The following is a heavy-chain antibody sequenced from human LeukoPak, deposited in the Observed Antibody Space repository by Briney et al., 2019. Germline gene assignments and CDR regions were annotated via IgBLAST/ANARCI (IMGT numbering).Heavy chain of an antibody. CDR1: GFTFSIYG. D-gene: IGHD2/OR15-2a*01. CDR2: ISYDGTNK. J-gene: IGHJ4*02. CDR3: AMLASQYLTSWLDY. Sequence: GGSLRLSCAASGFTFSIYGMHWVRQAPGKGPEWVAVISYDGTNKYYADSVKGRFTISRDNSKNTLYLQMSSLSAEDTAVYYCAMLASQYLTSWLDYWGQGTLVTVSS. V-gene: IGHV3-33*05.